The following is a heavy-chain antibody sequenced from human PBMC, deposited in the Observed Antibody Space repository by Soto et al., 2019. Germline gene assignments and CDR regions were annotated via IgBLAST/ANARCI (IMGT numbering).Heavy chain of an antibody. Sequence: GGSLRLSCAASGFTFSSYDMNWVRQSPGKGLEWVSAIGVYANTYYADSVKGRFTISRDDSRNTVHLQLNSLRVDDTAVYYCAKESTVGSPGDYFDSWGQGTLVTVSS. V-gene: IGHV3-23*01. CDR2: IGVYANT. CDR1: GFTFSSYD. CDR3: AKESTVGSPGDYFDS. D-gene: IGHD1-26*01. J-gene: IGHJ4*02.